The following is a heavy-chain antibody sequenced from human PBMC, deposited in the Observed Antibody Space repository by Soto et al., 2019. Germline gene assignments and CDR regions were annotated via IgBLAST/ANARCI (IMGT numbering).Heavy chain of an antibody. Sequence: LSLTFAVYGGSIISNKCWSWVRQPPGKGLEWIGEIYHSGSTNYNPSLKSRVTISLDKSKNQFSLKLTSVTAADSAVYYCARDDHIVVVPTSLGAMDVWGQGTTVTVSS. CDR3: ARDDHIVVVPTSLGAMDV. D-gene: IGHD2-2*01. V-gene: IGHV4-4*02. CDR1: GGSIISNKC. CDR2: IYHSGST. J-gene: IGHJ6*02.